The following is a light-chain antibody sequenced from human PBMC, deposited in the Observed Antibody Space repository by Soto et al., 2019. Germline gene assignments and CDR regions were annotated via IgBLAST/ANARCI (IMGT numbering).Light chain of an antibody. Sequence: QSVLTQPPSASGTPGQRVTISCSGSSSNIGSNTVNWYQQLPGTAPKLLIYSNNQRPSGVPDRFSGSKSGTSASLAISGLQSDDYADYYCAAWDDSLNGVVFGGGTKLTVL. CDR1: SSNIGSNT. CDR2: SNN. CDR3: AAWDDSLNGVV. V-gene: IGLV1-44*01. J-gene: IGLJ2*01.